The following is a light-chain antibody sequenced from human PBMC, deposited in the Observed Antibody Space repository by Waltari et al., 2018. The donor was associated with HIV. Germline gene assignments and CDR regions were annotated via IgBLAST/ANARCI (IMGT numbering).Light chain of an antibody. V-gene: IGLV2-14*03. J-gene: IGLJ3*02. CDR1: SGDIGTFNF. Sequence: QSALTQPASVSGSPGQSITISCSGSSGDIGTFNFVSWYQQYPTMAPRLLIRGVSTRPSGIPVRFSASKSGKTATLTISDLQAEDEADYYCSSYITTNTILFGGGTKVTVL. CDR2: GVS. CDR3: SSYITTNTIL.